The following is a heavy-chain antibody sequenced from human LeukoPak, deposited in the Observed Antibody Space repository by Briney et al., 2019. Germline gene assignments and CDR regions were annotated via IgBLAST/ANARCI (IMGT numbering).Heavy chain of an antibody. CDR2: IYISGST. Sequence: KTSETLSLTCSVSGGSITGYSWSWIRQPAGKGLEWIGRIYISGSTNYNPSLKSRVTMSVDTSKNQFSLKLSSVTAADTAVYYCARDRGTWNDDGFDYWGQGTLVTVSS. CDR1: GGSITGYS. CDR3: ARDRGTWNDDGFDY. J-gene: IGHJ4*02. D-gene: IGHD1-1*01. V-gene: IGHV4-4*07.